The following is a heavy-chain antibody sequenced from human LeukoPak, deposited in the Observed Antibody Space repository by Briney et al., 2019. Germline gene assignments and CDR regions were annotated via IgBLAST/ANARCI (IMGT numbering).Heavy chain of an antibody. J-gene: IGHJ4*02. CDR3: ARSRSPLYDSSGYYFDY. CDR2: INHNGNVN. Sequence: GGSLRLSCAASGFTFSSYWMNWARQAPGKGLEWVASINHNGNVNYYVDSVKGRFTISRDNAKNSLYLQMSNLRAEDTAVYYCARSRSPLYDSSGYYFDYWGQGTLVTVSS. V-gene: IGHV3-7*03. CDR1: GFTFSSYW. D-gene: IGHD3-22*01.